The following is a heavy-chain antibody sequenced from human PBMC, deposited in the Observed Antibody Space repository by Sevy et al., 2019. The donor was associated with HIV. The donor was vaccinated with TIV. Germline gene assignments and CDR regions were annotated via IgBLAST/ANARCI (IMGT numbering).Heavy chain of an antibody. D-gene: IGHD3-22*01. CDR3: AKDDSSGYYRGPFDY. CDR1: GFTFSSYG. J-gene: IGHJ4*02. Sequence: GGSLRLSCAASGFTFSSYGMHWVRQAPGKGLKWVAVISYDGSNKYYADSVKGRFTISRDNSKNTLYLQMNSLRAEDTAVYYCAKDDSSGYYRGPFDYWGQGTLVTVSS. V-gene: IGHV3-30*18. CDR2: ISYDGSNK.